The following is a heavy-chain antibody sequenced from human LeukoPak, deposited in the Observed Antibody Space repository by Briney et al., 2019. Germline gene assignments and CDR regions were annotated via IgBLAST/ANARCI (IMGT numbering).Heavy chain of an antibody. CDR2: ISSSGGTT. Sequence: PGGSLRLSCAASGFIFSTYAMSWVRQAPGKGLEWVSVISSSGGTTYYADSVKGRFTISRDNSKNTLYLQMNSLRAEDTAVYYCAKNPRDLYSSGWSYYFDYWGQGTLVTVSS. CDR1: GFIFSTYA. J-gene: IGHJ4*02. V-gene: IGHV3-23*01. CDR3: AKNPRDLYSSGWSYYFDY. D-gene: IGHD6-19*01.